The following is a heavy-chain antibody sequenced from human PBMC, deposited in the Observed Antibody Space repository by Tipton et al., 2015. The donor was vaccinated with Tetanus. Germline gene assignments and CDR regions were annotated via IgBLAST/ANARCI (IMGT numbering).Heavy chain of an antibody. J-gene: IGHJ4*02. CDR2: ISPRGRT. Sequence: TLSLTCTVSGGSVRSGDYQWNWIRQPPGKGLEWLAYISPRGRTNSNYSLKSRITISQDKSKNQFSLRLPSVTAAETAVYYCVRANYEFPKKGPFDYWGPGSLVIVSS. D-gene: IGHD3-3*01. V-gene: IGHV4-61*08. CDR1: GGSVRSGDYQ. CDR3: VRANYEFPKKGPFDY.